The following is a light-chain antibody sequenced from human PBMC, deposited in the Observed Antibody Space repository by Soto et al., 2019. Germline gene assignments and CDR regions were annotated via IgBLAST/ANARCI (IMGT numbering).Light chain of an antibody. J-gene: IGKJ5*01. CDR2: AAS. CDR3: QQSYNAPIT. CDR1: QSIYNY. Sequence: DIQMTQSPSSLSASVGDRVTITCRASQSIYNYLNWYQQKPGKAPKLLIYAASSLQSGVPSRFSVSGSVTDFTLTITNLQPEDFATYYCQQSYNAPITFGQGTRLEIK. V-gene: IGKV1-39*01.